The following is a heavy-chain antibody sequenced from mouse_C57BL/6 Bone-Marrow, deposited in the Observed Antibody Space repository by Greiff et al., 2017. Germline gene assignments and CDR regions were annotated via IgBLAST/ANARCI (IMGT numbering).Heavy chain of an antibody. J-gene: IGHJ2*01. V-gene: IGHV1-50*01. CDR1: GYTFTSYW. Sequence: VQLQQPGAELVKPGASVKLSCKASGYTFTSYWMQWVKQRPGQGLEWIGEIDPSDSYTNYNQKFKGQATLTVDTSSSTAYMQLSSLTSEDSAVYYCARRSQLTGFDYWGQGTTLTVSS. CDR2: IDPSDSYT. D-gene: IGHD4-1*01. CDR3: ARRSQLTGFDY.